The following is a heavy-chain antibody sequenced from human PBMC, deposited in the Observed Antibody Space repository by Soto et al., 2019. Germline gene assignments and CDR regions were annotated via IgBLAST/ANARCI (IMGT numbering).Heavy chain of an antibody. CDR3: AREGVATYYYYGMDV. V-gene: IGHV1-18*01. J-gene: IGHJ6*02. Sequence: QVQLEQSGAEVKKPGASVKVSCKASGYTFTRSGISWVRQAPGQGPEWMGWISSYNGDTNYAQTFQGRVTMTTDTPKSTAYMELRSRRSDDTAGYYCAREGVATYYYYGMDVWGQGTPVTVSS. CDR1: GYTFTRSG. CDR2: ISSYNGDT. D-gene: IGHD5-12*01.